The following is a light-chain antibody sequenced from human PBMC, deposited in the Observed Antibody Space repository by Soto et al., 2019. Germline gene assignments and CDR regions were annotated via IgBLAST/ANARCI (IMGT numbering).Light chain of an antibody. CDR1: QRIVSH. CDR2: AAS. Sequence: DIQMTQSPSSLSASVGDRVTITCRASQRIVSHLNWYQQKPGKAPKLLIYAASSLESGVPSRFSGSGSRTDFTLTISSLQPEDFATYYCQQSYSTPRTFGQGTKLEIK. V-gene: IGKV1-39*01. J-gene: IGKJ2*01. CDR3: QQSYSTPRT.